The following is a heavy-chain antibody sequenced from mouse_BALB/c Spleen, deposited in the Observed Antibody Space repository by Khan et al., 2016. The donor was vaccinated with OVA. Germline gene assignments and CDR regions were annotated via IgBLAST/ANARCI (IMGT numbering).Heavy chain of an antibody. CDR3: AINYYGSSFYFDY. D-gene: IGHD1-1*01. CDR1: GFSLTDYG. CDR2: IWGDGST. V-gene: IGHV2-6-7*01. J-gene: IGHJ2*01. Sequence: QVQLKQSGPGLVAPSQSLSITCTVSGFSLTDYGVNWVRQPPGKGLEWLGMIWGDGSTDYNSALKSRLSISKDNSTSQVFLKMNSLQTDDTASYYCAINYYGSSFYFDYWGQGTTLTVSS.